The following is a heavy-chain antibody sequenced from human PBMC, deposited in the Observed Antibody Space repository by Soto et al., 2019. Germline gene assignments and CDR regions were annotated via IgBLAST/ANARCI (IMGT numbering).Heavy chain of an antibody. D-gene: IGHD5-18*01. CDR3: VRGGGGYGNGMIDY. V-gene: IGHV4-59*01. J-gene: IGHJ4*02. CDR1: GGSISNYY. Sequence: QVQLQESGPGLVKPSETLSLTCTVSGGSISNYYWSWIRQSPGKGLEWIGYIYYIGTTNYNPSLKRRVTISLDMSKNQFSLKLSSVTAGDTGVYYCVRGGGGYGNGMIDYWGQGTLVTVSS. CDR2: IYYIGTT.